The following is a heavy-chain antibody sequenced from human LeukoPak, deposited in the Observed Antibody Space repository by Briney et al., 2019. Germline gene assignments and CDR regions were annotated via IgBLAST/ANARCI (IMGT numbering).Heavy chain of an antibody. V-gene: IGHV3-30-3*01. J-gene: IGHJ4*02. CDR2: ISYDGSNK. Sequence: GGSLRLSCAASGFTFSSYAMHWVRQAPGKGLEWVAVISYDGSNKYYADSVKGRFTISRDNSKNTLYLQMNSLRAEDTAVYYCARDRGSSWYFDYWGQGILVTVSS. D-gene: IGHD6-13*01. CDR1: GFTFSSYA. CDR3: ARDRGSSWYFDY.